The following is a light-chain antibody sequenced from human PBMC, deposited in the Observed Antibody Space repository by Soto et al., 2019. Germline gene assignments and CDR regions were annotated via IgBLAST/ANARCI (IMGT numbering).Light chain of an antibody. V-gene: IGKV1-5*03. CDR2: KAS. Sequence: DIQMTQSPSTLSGSVGDRVTITCRASQTISSWLAWYQQKPGKAPKLLIYKASTLKSGVPSRFSGSGSGTEFTLTISSRQPDDFATYDCQHYNSYSEAFGQGTNVDIK. CDR3: QHYNSYSEA. CDR1: QTISSW. J-gene: IGKJ1*01.